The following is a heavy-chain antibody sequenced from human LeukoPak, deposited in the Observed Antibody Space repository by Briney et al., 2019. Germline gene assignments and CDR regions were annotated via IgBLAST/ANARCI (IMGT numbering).Heavy chain of an antibody. CDR1: EFTFSSYA. Sequence: GGSLRLSCAASEFTFSSYAMHWVRQAPGKGLEWMAVISYDGSNKYYADSVKGRFTISRDNSKNTLYLQMNSLRAEDTAVYYCAKGDSGDDYAFDIWGQGTMVTVSS. J-gene: IGHJ3*02. V-gene: IGHV3-30-3*01. CDR2: ISYDGSNK. CDR3: AKGDSGDDYAFDI. D-gene: IGHD5-12*01.